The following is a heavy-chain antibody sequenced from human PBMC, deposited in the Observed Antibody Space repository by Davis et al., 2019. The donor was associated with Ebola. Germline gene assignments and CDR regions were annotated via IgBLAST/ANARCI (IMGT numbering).Heavy chain of an antibody. CDR3: ARDITEDIVVVVAATPFDY. Sequence: GGSLRLSCAASGFTFSSYWMSWVRQAPGKGLEWVANIKQDGSEKYYVDSVKGRFTISRDNAKNSLYLQMNSLRAEDTAVYYCARDITEDIVVVVAATPFDYWGQGTLVTVSS. V-gene: IGHV3-7*01. J-gene: IGHJ4*02. CDR2: IKQDGSEK. D-gene: IGHD2-15*01. CDR1: GFTFSSYW.